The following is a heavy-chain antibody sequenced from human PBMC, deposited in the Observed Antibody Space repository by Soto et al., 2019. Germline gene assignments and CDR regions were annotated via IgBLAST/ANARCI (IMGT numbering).Heavy chain of an antibody. CDR2: INPNSGGT. CDR3: AREPVLGWRRNAFDI. V-gene: IGHV1-2*02. D-gene: IGHD3-16*01. CDR1: GYTFTGYY. J-gene: IGHJ3*02. Sequence: QVQLVQSGAEVKKPGASVKVSCKASGYTFTGYYMHWVRQAPGQGLEWMGWINPNSGGTNYAQKFQGRVTMTSVTSSSTAYMELSKLRSDDTAVYYCAREPVLGWRRNAFDIWGQGTMVTVSS.